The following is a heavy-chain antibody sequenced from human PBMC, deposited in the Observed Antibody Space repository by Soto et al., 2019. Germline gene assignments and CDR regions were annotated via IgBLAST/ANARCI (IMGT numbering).Heavy chain of an antibody. D-gene: IGHD2-15*01. J-gene: IGHJ4*02. CDR1: GGTFSSYT. CDR2: IIPILGIA. V-gene: IGHV1-69*02. Sequence: QVQLVQSGAEVKKPGSSVKVSSKASGGTFSSYTISWVRQAPGQGLEWMGRIIPILGIANYAQKFQGRVTITADKSTSTAYMELTSLRSEDTAVYYCARSVRYCSGGSCSYFDYWGQGALVAVSS. CDR3: ARSVRYCSGGSCSYFDY.